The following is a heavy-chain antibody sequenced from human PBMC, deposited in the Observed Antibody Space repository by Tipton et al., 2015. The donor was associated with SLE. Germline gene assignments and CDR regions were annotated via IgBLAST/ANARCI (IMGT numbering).Heavy chain of an antibody. V-gene: IGHV4-59*11. J-gene: IGHJ2*01. Sequence: TLSLTCTVSGGSISSHYWSWIRQAPGKGLEWIGYISNSETTNYDPSLKSRVTISVDTSKNQFSLKLRSVTAADTAVYYCARDPRGSSRGYFDLWGRGTLVTVSS. CDR3: ARDPRGSSRGYFDL. CDR2: ISNSETT. CDR1: GGSISSHY. D-gene: IGHD1-26*01.